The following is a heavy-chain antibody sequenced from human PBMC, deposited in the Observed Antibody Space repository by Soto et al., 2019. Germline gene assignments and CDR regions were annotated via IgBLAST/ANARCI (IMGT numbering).Heavy chain of an antibody. J-gene: IGHJ4*02. CDR2: ISYDGSNK. CDR3: AKGEIPRELEWLSLIDY. Sequence: QVQLVESGGGVVQPGRSLRLSCAASGFTFSSYGMHWVRQAPGKGLEWVAVISYDGSNKYYADSVKGRFTISRDNSKNTLYLQMNSLRAEDTAVYYCAKGEIPRELEWLSLIDYWGQGTLVTVSS. D-gene: IGHD3-3*01. V-gene: IGHV3-30*18. CDR1: GFTFSSYG.